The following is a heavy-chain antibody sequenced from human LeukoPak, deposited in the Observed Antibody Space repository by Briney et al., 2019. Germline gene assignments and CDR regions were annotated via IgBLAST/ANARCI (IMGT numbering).Heavy chain of an antibody. V-gene: IGHV3-23*01. D-gene: IGHD6-19*01. J-gene: IGHJ4*02. CDR2: IGAGGSTT. Sequence: PGGFLRLSCAASGFAFSSYSMNWVRQAPGKGLEWVSIIGAGGSTTYYADSVKGRFTISRDNSKNTLYLQMSSLRAEDSAVYYCAKAGIVVAGRSRWIDYWGQGALVTVSS. CDR1: GFAFSSYS. CDR3: AKAGIVVAGRSRWIDY.